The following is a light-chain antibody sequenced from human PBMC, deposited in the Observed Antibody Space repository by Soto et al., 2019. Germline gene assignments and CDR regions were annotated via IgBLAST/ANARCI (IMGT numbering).Light chain of an antibody. J-gene: IGKJ5*01. CDR2: GAS. CDR3: QQYNNWPPIT. CDR1: QSVSNN. Sequence: IVMTQSPATLSVSPGEGATLSCRASQSVSNNLAWYQLKPGQAPRLLIYGASTRATGIPVRFSGSGSGTEFALTISSLQSEDFAVYYCQQYNNWPPITFGQGTRLEIK. V-gene: IGKV3-15*01.